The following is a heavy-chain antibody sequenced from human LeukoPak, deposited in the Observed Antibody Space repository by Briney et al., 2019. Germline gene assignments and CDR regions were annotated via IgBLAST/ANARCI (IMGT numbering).Heavy chain of an antibody. D-gene: IGHD5-18*01. Sequence: SETLSLTCAVYGGSFSGYYWSWIRQPPGKGLEWIGEINHSGSTNYNPSLKSRVTISVDTSKNQFSLKPSSVTAADTAVYYCASNSYGFCFDYWGQGTLVTVSS. J-gene: IGHJ4*02. CDR3: ASNSYGFCFDY. V-gene: IGHV4-34*01. CDR2: INHSGST. CDR1: GGSFSGYY.